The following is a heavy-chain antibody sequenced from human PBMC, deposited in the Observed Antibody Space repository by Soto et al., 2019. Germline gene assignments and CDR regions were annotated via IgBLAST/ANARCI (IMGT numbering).Heavy chain of an antibody. V-gene: IGHV3-30*18. J-gene: IGHJ6*02. CDR2: ISYDGSNK. D-gene: IGHD6-6*01. Sequence: GGSLRLSCAASGFTFSSYGMHWVRQAPGKGLEWVAVISYDGSNKYYADSVKGRFTISRDNSKNTLYLQMNSLRAEDTAVYYCAKDLGASSSGERENDYYYYGMDVWGQGTTVTVSS. CDR3: AKDLGASSSGERENDYYYYGMDV. CDR1: GFTFSSYG.